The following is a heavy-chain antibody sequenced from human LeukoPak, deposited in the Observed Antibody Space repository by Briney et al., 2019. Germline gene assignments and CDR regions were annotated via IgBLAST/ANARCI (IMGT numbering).Heavy chain of an antibody. CDR1: GGSISSYY. J-gene: IGHJ4*02. D-gene: IGHD1-1*01. V-gene: IGHV4-59*08. Sequence: KPSETLSLTCTVSGGSISSYYWSWIRQPPGKGLEWVGYISYSGSTNYNPSLQSRVTISVDTSKNQFSLKLSSVTAADTAVYYCARQPQGYPQVNFDYWGQGTLVTVSS. CDR3: ARQPQGYPQVNFDY. CDR2: ISYSGST.